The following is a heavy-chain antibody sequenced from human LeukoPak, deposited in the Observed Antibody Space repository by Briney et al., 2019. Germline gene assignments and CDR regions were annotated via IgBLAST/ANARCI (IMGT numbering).Heavy chain of an antibody. CDR3: ARDGGLGDGYNLRQAAFDI. CDR2: IIPILGIA. CDR1: GGTFSSYA. V-gene: IGHV1-69*04. D-gene: IGHD5-24*01. J-gene: IGHJ3*02. Sequence: SVKVSCKASGGTFSSYAISWVRQAPGQGLEWMGRIIPILGIANYAQKFQGRVTITADKSTSTAYMELSSLRSEDTAVYYCARDGGLGDGYNLRQAAFDIWGQGTMVTVSS.